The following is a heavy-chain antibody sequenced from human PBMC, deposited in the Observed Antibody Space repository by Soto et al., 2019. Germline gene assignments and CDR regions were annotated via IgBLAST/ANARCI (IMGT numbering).Heavy chain of an antibody. J-gene: IGHJ4*02. CDR1: GGSVTSSRYY. Sequence: QVQLQESRPGLVQPSETLSLTCTVSGGSVTSSRYYWSWLRQPPGKGLEWIGYVFYSGVTNYNPSLKSRVTISVDTSENIFSLNLSSVTAADTTIYYCARVAIGVAGTGDFDYWGPGTLVSVSA. CDR2: VFYSGVT. CDR3: ARVAIGVAGTGDFDY. V-gene: IGHV4-61*03. D-gene: IGHD6-19*01.